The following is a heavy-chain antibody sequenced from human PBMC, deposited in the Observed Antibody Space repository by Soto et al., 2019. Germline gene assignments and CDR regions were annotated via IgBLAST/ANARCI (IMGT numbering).Heavy chain of an antibody. V-gene: IGHV4-34*01. Sequence: QVQLQQWGAGLLKPSETLSLTCAVYGGSFSGYYWSWIRQPPGKGLEWIGEINHSGSTNYNPSLKSRVTISVDTSKNQFSLKLSSVTAADTAVYYCARADSPASHDNWGQGTLVTVSS. CDR2: INHSGST. D-gene: IGHD6-25*01. CDR1: GGSFSGYY. J-gene: IGHJ4*02. CDR3: ARADSPASHDN.